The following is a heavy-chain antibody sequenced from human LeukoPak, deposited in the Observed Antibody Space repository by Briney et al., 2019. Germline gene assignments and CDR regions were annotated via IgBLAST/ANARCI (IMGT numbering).Heavy chain of an antibody. CDR3: ARDLGSSTPSGI. V-gene: IGHV4-4*02. CDR1: GGSISSNNW. J-gene: IGHJ6*04. Sequence: SETLSLTCAVSGGSISSNNWWNWVRQPPGNGLEWIGEIYHSGNTNYSPSLKSRVTISVDKSRNLLFLKLNSVTAADTAVYYCARDLGSSTPSGIWGKGTTVTVSS. D-gene: IGHD3-16*01. CDR2: IYHSGNT.